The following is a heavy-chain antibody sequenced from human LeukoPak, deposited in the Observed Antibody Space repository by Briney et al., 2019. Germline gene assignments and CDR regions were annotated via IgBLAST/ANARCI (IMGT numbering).Heavy chain of an antibody. D-gene: IGHD5-12*01. Sequence: PGGSLRLSCAASGFTVSSNYMSWVRQAPGKGLEWVSVIYSGGSTYYAASVKGRFTISRDNSKNTLYLQMNSLRAEDTAVYYCARVAYSGYDSRSLGYWGQGTLVTVSS. V-gene: IGHV3-66*01. CDR3: ARVAYSGYDSRSLGY. CDR2: IYSGGST. CDR1: GFTVSSNY. J-gene: IGHJ4*02.